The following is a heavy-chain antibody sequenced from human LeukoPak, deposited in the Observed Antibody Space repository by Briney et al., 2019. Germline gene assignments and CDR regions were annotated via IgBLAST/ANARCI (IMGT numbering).Heavy chain of an antibody. Sequence: SETLSLTCTVSGGSISSYYWSWIRQPPGKGLEWIGNIYYSGSTNYNPSLKSRVTISVDTSKNQFSLKLSSVTAADTAVYYCAGYIAARHYYYYGMDVWGQGTTVTVSS. CDR2: IYYSGST. CDR3: AGYIAARHYYYYGMDV. CDR1: GGSISSYY. J-gene: IGHJ6*02. D-gene: IGHD6-6*01. V-gene: IGHV4-59*08.